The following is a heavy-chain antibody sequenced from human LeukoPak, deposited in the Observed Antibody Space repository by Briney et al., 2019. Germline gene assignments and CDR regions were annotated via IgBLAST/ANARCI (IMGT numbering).Heavy chain of an antibody. D-gene: IGHD6-6*01. V-gene: IGHV1-46*01. Sequence: ASVKVSCKASGYTFTSYYMHWVRQAPGQGLEWMGIINPSGGSTSYAQKFQGRVTITADESTSTAYMELSSLRSEDTAVYYCARDSDYSSSSVWFDPWGQGTLVTVSS. CDR1: GYTFTSYY. J-gene: IGHJ5*02. CDR3: ARDSDYSSSSVWFDP. CDR2: INPSGGST.